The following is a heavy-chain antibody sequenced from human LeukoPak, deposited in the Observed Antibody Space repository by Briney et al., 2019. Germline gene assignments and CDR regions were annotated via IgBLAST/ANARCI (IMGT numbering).Heavy chain of an antibody. J-gene: IGHJ5*02. CDR1: GGSVSSSRYY. V-gene: IGHV4-39*01. Sequence: PSETLSLTCTVSGGSVSSSRYYWGWIRQPPGKGLEWIGSIYSSGGTYYNPSLKSRVTISVDTSKNQFSLKLSSVTAADTAVYYCARSYDSSGYSWFDPWGQGTLVTVSS. CDR3: ARSYDSSGYSWFDP. D-gene: IGHD3-22*01. CDR2: IYSSGGT.